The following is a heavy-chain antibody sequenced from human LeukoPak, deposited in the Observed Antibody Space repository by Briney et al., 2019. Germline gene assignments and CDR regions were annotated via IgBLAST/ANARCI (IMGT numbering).Heavy chain of an antibody. CDR3: ARVYYDFWSGYYF. Sequence: PGGSLRLSCAASGFTFSAPSMHWVRQAPGQGLEWVAAISYDERTKYYADSVKGRFTISRDNSKNTLYLQMNSLRAEDTAVYYCARVYYDFWSGYYFWSQGTLVTVSS. CDR1: GFTFSAPS. D-gene: IGHD3-3*01. CDR2: ISYDERTK. V-gene: IGHV3-30*04. J-gene: IGHJ4*02.